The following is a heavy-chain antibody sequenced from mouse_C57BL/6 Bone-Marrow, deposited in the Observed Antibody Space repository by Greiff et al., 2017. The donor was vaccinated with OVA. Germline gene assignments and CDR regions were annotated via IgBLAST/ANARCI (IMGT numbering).Heavy chain of an antibody. CDR2: IRLKSDNYAT. V-gene: IGHV6-3*01. J-gene: IGHJ3*01. CDR3: TRGGEGAWFAY. CDR1: GFTFSNYW. Sequence: EVKLEESGGGLVQPGGSMKLSCVASGFTFSNYWMNWVRQSPEKGLEWVAQIRLKSDNYATHYAESVKGRFTISRDDSKSSVYLQMNNLRAEDTGIYYCTRGGEGAWFAYWGQGTLVTVSA.